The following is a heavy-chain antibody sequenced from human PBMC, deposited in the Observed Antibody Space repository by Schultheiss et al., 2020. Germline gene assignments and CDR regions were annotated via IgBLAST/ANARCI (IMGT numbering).Heavy chain of an antibody. V-gene: IGHV3-13*01. J-gene: IGHJ4*02. CDR1: GFTFSSYA. D-gene: IGHD3-3*01. CDR2: IGTAGDT. Sequence: GGSLRLSCAASGFTFSSYAMSWVRQATGKGLEWVSAIGTAGDTYYPGSVKGRFTISRDNAKNSLYLQMNSLRAEDTALYYCEKGGRVVIIHYFDYWGLGTMVTVSS. CDR3: EKGGRVVIIHYFDY.